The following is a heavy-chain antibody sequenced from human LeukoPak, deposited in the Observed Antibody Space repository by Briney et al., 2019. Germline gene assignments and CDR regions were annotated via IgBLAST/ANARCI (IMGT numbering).Heavy chain of an antibody. CDR3: ATKISGSYYEYIDY. V-gene: IGHV3-48*03. D-gene: IGHD1-26*01. CDR1: GFTFRSYE. Sequence: PGVSLRFSCAASGFTFRSYEMNWVRQAPGKGLEWLSYISSSGSTIYYADSLKGRFTNSRDNAKDSLYLQMNSLRAEDTAVYYCATKISGSYYEYIDYWGQGTLVTVSS. CDR2: ISSSGSTI. J-gene: IGHJ4*02.